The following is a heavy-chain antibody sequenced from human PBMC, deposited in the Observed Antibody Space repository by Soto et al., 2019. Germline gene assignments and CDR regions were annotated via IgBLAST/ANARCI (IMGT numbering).Heavy chain of an antibody. J-gene: IGHJ6*02. D-gene: IGHD3-3*01. CDR2: INHGGST. Sequence: TLSLTCAVYGGSFSDYHWSWIRQPPGKGLEWIGEINHGGSTKYNPSLKSRVTISKDTSKKQVSLKLTSVTAADTAVYYCARVSVTIFGVVMGHYYYAMDVWGQGTTVTVSS. V-gene: IGHV4-34*01. CDR1: GGSFSDYH. CDR3: ARVSVTIFGVVMGHYYYAMDV.